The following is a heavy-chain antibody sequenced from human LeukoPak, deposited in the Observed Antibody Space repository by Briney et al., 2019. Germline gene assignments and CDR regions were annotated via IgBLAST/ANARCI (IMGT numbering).Heavy chain of an antibody. Sequence: SETLSLTCTVSSGSMSSYYWRWIRQPPGKRMEWLGYIYYSGSTNYNPSLKSRVTISVDTSKNQFFLKLTSVTAADTAVYYCARGLRTTKIDYWGQGTLVTVSS. CDR3: ARGLRTTKIDY. D-gene: IGHD1-1*01. J-gene: IGHJ4*02. V-gene: IGHV4-59*01. CDR1: SGSMSSYY. CDR2: IYYSGST.